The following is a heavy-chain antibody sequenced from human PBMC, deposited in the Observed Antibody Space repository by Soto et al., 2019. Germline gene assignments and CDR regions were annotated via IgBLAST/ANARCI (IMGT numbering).Heavy chain of an antibody. D-gene: IGHD3-3*01. CDR1: GFTFSSYA. J-gene: IGHJ4*02. V-gene: IGHV3-23*01. Sequence: GGSLRLSCAASGFTFSSYAMSWVRQAPGKGLEWVSAISGSGGSTYYADSVKGRFTISRDNSKNTLYLQMNSLRAEDTAVYYCAKGPYDFWSGYSDYWGQGTLVTVSS. CDR3: AKGPYDFWSGYSDY. CDR2: ISGSGGST.